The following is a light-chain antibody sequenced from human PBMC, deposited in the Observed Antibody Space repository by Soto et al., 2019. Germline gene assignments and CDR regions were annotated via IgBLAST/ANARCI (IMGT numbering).Light chain of an antibody. CDR3: QHYNAYYT. Sequence: DRHMSRSPSPLSAAFSDRVTITCQASQDIRKYLNWYQQKPGNAHNLLIDDTSNLETGVPSRFSGSGSGTEFTLTTSRLQPEDFATYYCQHYNAYYTFGQGTKVDI. V-gene: IGKV1-33*01. CDR2: DTS. J-gene: IGKJ2*01. CDR1: QDIRKY.